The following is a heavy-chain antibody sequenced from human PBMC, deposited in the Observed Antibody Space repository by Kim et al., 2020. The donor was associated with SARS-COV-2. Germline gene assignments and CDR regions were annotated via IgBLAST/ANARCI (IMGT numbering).Heavy chain of an antibody. CDR1: GYTFTDYA. Sequence: ASVKVSCKASGYTFTDYAMNWVRQATGQGPEWMGWMNPYSGNTGYAQKFQGRVTMTWDTTVNTAYLDMSGLRSDDRAVYYCARGDRYCRSSSCYNYWGQGTLVTVSS. V-gene: IGHV1-8*02. J-gene: IGHJ4*02. D-gene: IGHD2-2*02. CDR2: MNPYSGNT. CDR3: ARGDRYCRSSSCYNY.